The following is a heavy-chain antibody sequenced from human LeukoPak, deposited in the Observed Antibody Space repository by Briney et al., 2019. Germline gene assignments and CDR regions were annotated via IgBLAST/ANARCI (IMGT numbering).Heavy chain of an antibody. J-gene: IGHJ6*02. CDR1: GFTFDDYA. V-gene: IGHV3-9*01. Sequence: GGSLRLSCAASGFTFDDYAMHWVRQAPGKGLEWVSGISWSSGSIGYADSVKGRFTISRDNAKNSLYLQMNSLRAEDTALYYCAKDRGSYSSYYYGMDVWGQGTTVTVSS. D-gene: IGHD1-26*01. CDR2: ISWSSGSI. CDR3: AKDRGSYSSYYYGMDV.